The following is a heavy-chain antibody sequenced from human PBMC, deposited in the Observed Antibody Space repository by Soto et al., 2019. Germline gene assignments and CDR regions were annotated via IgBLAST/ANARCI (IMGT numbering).Heavy chain of an antibody. V-gene: IGHV5-10-1*01. D-gene: IGHD5-12*01. J-gene: IGHJ6*02. CDR3: ARAEYDYRPPQSYGMDV. CDR1: GYSFTSYW. CDR2: IDPSDSYT. Sequence: SGESLKISCKGSGYSFTSYWISWVRQMPGKGLEWMGRIDPSDSYTNYSPSFQGHVTISADKSISTAYLQWSSLKASDTAMYYCARAEYDYRPPQSYGMDVWGQGTTVTVSS.